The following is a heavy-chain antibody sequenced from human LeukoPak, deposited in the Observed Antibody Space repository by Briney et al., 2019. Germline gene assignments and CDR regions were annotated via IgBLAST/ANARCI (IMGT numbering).Heavy chain of an antibody. CDR2: INPSGGST. V-gene: IGHV1-46*01. J-gene: IGHJ5*02. Sequence: RASVKVSCKASGYTFTGYYIHWVRQAPGQGLEWMGIINPSGGSTSYAQKFQGRVTMTRDTSTSTVYMELSSLRSEDTAVYYCARVGEPYDSSGPFDPWGQGTLVTVSS. CDR3: ARVGEPYDSSGPFDP. CDR1: GYTFTGYY. D-gene: IGHD3-22*01.